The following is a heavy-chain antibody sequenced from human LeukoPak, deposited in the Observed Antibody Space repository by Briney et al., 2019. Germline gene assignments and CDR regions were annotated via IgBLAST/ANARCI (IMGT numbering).Heavy chain of an antibody. V-gene: IGHV3-23*01. CDR1: GFTFSSYA. J-gene: IGHJ6*02. D-gene: IGHD3-9*01. Sequence: GGSLRLSCAASGFTFSSYAMSWVRHAPGKGLEWVSGISGNGDNIFYADSVKGRFTISRDNSNNTLFLLMNSLRAEDTAVYYCAKRHFDWSTNYYYGMDVWGQGTTVTVSS. CDR2: ISGNGDNI. CDR3: AKRHFDWSTNYYYGMDV.